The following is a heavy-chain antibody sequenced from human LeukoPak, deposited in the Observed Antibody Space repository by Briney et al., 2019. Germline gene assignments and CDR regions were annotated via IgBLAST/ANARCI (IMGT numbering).Heavy chain of an antibody. J-gene: IGHJ3*02. CDR1: GYTFTSYG. CDR3: ASLKNSYDSSGYLVTDAFDI. CDR2: ISAYNGNT. V-gene: IGHV1-18*01. D-gene: IGHD3-22*01. Sequence: ASVKVSCKASGYTFTSYGISWVRQAPGQGLEWMGWISAYNGNTNYAQKLQGRVTMTTDTSTSTAYMELRSLRSDDAAVYYCASLKNSYDSSGYLVTDAFDIWGQGTMVTVSS.